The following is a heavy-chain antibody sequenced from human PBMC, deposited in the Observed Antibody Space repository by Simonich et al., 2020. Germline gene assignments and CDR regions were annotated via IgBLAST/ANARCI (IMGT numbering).Heavy chain of an antibody. CDR1: GFTFSSYS. CDR3: ARDTSYYGSGSYYLDY. D-gene: IGHD3-10*01. V-gene: IGHV3-21*01. J-gene: IGHJ4*02. CDR2: ISSSSSYI. Sequence: GEGLVKPGGSLRLSCAASGFTFSSYSVNCVRQAPGEGLQWVSSISSSSSYIYYADSVKGRFTISRDNAKNSLYLQMNSLRAEDTAVDYCARDTSYYGSGSYYLDYWGQGTLVTVCS.